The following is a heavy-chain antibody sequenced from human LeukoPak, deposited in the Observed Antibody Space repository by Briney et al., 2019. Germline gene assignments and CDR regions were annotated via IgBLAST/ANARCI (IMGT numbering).Heavy chain of an antibody. J-gene: IGHJ3*01. Sequence: GGSLTLSCAASGFTFDDYALHWVRQAPGKGLEWVSGISWNSGNIDYADSVKGRFTISRDNAKNSLYLQMNSLRTEDTAFYYCAKDNSGFNWNDLLPDAFDVWGQGTTVTVSS. V-gene: IGHV3-9*01. CDR1: GFTFDDYA. D-gene: IGHD1-1*01. CDR3: AKDNSGFNWNDLLPDAFDV. CDR2: ISWNSGNI.